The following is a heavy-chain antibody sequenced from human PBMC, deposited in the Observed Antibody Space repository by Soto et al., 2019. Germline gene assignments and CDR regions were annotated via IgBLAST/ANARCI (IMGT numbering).Heavy chain of an antibody. CDR2: IIPIFGTA. CDR3: ARDGDSGYGDYYCGMDV. Sequence: ASVKVSCKASGGTFSSYAISWVRQAPGQGLEWMGGIIPIFGTANYAQKFQGRVTITADESTSTAYMELSSLRSEDTAVYYCARDGDSGYGDYYCGMDVWGQGTTVTVS. CDR1: GGTFSSYA. D-gene: IGHD4-17*01. J-gene: IGHJ6*02. V-gene: IGHV1-69*13.